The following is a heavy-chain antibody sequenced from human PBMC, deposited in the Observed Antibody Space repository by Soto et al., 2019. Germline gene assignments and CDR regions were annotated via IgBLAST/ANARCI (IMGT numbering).Heavy chain of an antibody. D-gene: IGHD2-8*01. Sequence: GASVKVSCKASGYSFTDYHRHWVRQAPGQGLEWLGRINPKSGGTSTAQKFQGWVTMTTDTSISTASMELTRLTSDDTAIYYCARGDSTDCSNGVCSFFYNHDMDVWGQRTTVTVSS. CDR1: GYSFTDYH. V-gene: IGHV1-2*04. J-gene: IGHJ6*02. CDR3: ARGDSTDCSNGVCSFFYNHDMDV. CDR2: INPKSGGT.